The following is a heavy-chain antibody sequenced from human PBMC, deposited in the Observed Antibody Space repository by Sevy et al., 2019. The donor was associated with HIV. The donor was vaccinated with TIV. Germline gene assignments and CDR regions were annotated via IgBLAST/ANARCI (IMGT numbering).Heavy chain of an antibody. Sequence: GGSLRLSCAASGFTFSSYAMSWVRQAPGKGLEWVSAISGSGGSTYYADSVKGRFTISRDNSKNTLYLQMNSLRAEDTAVYYCAKADGGYDFWSGSPRYYFDYWGPGTLVTVSS. CDR3: AKADGGYDFWSGSPRYYFDY. V-gene: IGHV3-23*01. J-gene: IGHJ4*02. CDR1: GFTFSSYA. CDR2: ISGSGGST. D-gene: IGHD3-3*01.